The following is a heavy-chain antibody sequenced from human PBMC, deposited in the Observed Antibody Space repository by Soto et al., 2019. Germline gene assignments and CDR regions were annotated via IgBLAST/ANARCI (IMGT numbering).Heavy chain of an antibody. CDR2: VYATGTS. V-gene: IGHV4-4*07. J-gene: IGHJ5*02. D-gene: IGHD4-17*01. Sequence: SETLSLTCSVSGGSMSKFYWSWIRKTAGKGLEWMGRVYATGTSDYNPSLRSRIAMSVDISKKTFSLRLRSVTAADTGVYYCFRDGSKTLRDCFDPWGQGILVTVSS. CDR3: FRDGSKTLRDCFDP. CDR1: GGSMSKFY.